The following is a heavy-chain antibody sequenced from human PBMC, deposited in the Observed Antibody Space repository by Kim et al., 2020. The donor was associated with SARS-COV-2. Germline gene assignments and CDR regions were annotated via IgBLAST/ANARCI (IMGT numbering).Heavy chain of an antibody. Sequence: GGSLRLSCAASGFTFSSYDMHWVRQATGKGLEWVSAIGTAGDTYYPGSMKGRFTISRENAKNSLYLQMNSLRAGDTAVYYCARGAGSGSYYRYYYYYYGMDVWGQGTTVTVSS. CDR3: ARGAGSGSYYRYYYYYYGMDV. J-gene: IGHJ6*02. CDR2: IGTAGDT. D-gene: IGHD3-10*01. CDR1: GFTFSSYD. V-gene: IGHV3-13*01.